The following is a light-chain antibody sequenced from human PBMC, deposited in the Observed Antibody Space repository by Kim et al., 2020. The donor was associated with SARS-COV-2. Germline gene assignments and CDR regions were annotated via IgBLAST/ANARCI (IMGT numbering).Light chain of an antibody. V-gene: IGLV6-57*04. CDR1: SGSIASNY. CDR2: ENK. CDR3: QSFDATSHV. J-gene: IGLJ2*01. Sequence: FMLTQPHSVSGSPGKTVTISCTRSSGSIASNYVQWYRQRPGSAPTTVIYENKQRPSGVPGRFSGSIDRSANSASLTISGLQTEDEADYYCQSFDATSHVFGGGTQLTVL.